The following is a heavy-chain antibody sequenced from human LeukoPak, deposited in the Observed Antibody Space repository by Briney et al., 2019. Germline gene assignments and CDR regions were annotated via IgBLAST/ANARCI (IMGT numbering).Heavy chain of an antibody. Sequence: KPWETLSLTCAVYGGSFSGYYWSWIRQPPGKGLEWIGEINHSGSTNYNPSLKSRVTISVDTSKNQFSLKLSSVTAADTAVYYCARGRTSDFDYWGQGTLVTVSS. CDR1: GGSFSGYY. CDR3: ARGRTSDFDY. D-gene: IGHD1-1*01. V-gene: IGHV4-34*01. J-gene: IGHJ4*02. CDR2: INHSGST.